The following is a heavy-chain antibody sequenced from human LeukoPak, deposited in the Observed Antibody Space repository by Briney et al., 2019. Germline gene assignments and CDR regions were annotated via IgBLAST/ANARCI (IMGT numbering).Heavy chain of an antibody. V-gene: IGHV1-18*01. CDR2: ISVYNVNT. J-gene: IGHJ4*02. CDR1: GYTFTIAG. D-gene: IGHD5-12*01. Sequence: GASVRVSSKASGYTFTIAGISCVRHAPGQGRGWRGWISVYNVNTNYAQKLQGRVTMTTDTSTSTVYMELRSLRSDDTAVYYCARDYSGYDGFDYWGQGTLVTVSS. CDR3: ARDYSGYDGFDY.